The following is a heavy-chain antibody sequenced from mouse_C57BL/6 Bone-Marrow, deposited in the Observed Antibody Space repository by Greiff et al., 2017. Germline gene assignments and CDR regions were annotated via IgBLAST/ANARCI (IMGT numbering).Heavy chain of an antibody. Sequence: VQLQQSGAELVKPGASVKISCKASGYAFSSYWMNWVKQRPGKGLEWIGQLYPGDGDTNYNGKFKGKATLTADKSSSTAYMQLSSLTSEDSAVYFCARRGRSTMITPYYFDYWGQGTTLTVSS. CDR1: GYAFSSYW. CDR2: LYPGDGDT. J-gene: IGHJ2*01. D-gene: IGHD2-4*01. V-gene: IGHV1-80*01. CDR3: ARRGRSTMITPYYFDY.